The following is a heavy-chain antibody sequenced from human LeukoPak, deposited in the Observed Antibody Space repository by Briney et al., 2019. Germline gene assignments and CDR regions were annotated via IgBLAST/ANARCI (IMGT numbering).Heavy chain of an antibody. CDR2: ISGSGGST. Sequence: GGSLRLSCAASGFTFSSYAMSWVRQAPGKGLEGVSAISGSGGSTYYTDSVKGRFTISRDNSKNTLYLQMNSLRAEDTAVYYCTTSPPYCSGGSCFDYWGQGTLVTVSS. CDR3: TTSPPYCSGGSCFDY. CDR1: GFTFSSYA. D-gene: IGHD2-15*01. J-gene: IGHJ4*02. V-gene: IGHV3-23*01.